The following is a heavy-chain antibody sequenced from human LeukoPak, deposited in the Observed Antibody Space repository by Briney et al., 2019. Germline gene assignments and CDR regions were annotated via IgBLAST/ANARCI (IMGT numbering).Heavy chain of an antibody. CDR3: GWGYYYYYMDV. V-gene: IGHV4-61*08. J-gene: IGHJ6*03. CDR2: IYYSGST. D-gene: IGHD3-16*01. Sequence: SQTLSLTCTVSGGSISSGGYYWSWIRQPPGKGLEWIGYIYYSGSTNYHPSLKSRVTISVDTSKNQFSLKLSSVTAADTAVYYCGWGYYYYYMDVWGKGTTVTVSS. CDR1: GGSISSGGYY.